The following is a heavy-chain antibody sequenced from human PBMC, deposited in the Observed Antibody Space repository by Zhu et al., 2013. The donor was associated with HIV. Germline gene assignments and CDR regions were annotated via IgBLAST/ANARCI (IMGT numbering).Heavy chain of an antibody. CDR1: GYTFTSYD. Sequence: QVQLVQSGAEVKKPGASVKVSCKASGYTFTSYDINWVRQATGQGLEWMGWMNPNSGNTGYAQKFQGRVTMTRNTSISTAYMELSSLRSEDTAVYYCVGRYILGYCTGGVCYRPAHGMDVVGPRDHGRRLL. CDR3: VGRYILGYCTGGVCYRPAHGMDV. V-gene: IGHV1-8*01. CDR2: MNPNSGNT. D-gene: IGHD2-8*02. J-gene: IGHJ6*02.